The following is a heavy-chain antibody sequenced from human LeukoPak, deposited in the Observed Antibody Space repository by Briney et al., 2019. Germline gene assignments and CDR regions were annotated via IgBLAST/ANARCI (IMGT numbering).Heavy chain of an antibody. J-gene: IGHJ4*02. CDR2: TFSSGII. CDR1: GASISSDF. V-gene: IGHV4-4*07. CDR3: AREGGSSRNFDY. D-gene: IGHD6-13*01. Sequence: SETLSLTCNVSGASISSDFWSWIRQPAGQGLEWVGRTFSSGIINYNPSLKSRLTMSVDTAKNQFSLNLSSVTAADTAVYYCAREGGSSRNFDYWGQGTLVTVSS.